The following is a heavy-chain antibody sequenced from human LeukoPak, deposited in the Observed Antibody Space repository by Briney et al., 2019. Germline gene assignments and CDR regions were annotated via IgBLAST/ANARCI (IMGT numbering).Heavy chain of an antibody. CDR3: ARVRGYGGWFDP. V-gene: IGHV4-34*01. CDR2: INHSGST. CDR1: GGSFSGYY. J-gene: IGHJ5*02. D-gene: IGHD2-15*01. Sequence: NRSETLSLTCAVYGGSFSGYYWSWIRQPPGKGLEWIGEINHSGSTNYNPSLKSRVTISVDTSKNQFSLKLSSVTAADTAVYYCARVRGYGGWFDPWGQGTLVTVSS.